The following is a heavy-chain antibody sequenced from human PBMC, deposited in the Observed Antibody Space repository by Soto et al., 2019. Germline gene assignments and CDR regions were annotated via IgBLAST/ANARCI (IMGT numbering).Heavy chain of an antibody. D-gene: IGHD4-17*01. J-gene: IGHJ4*02. CDR2: IIPFFGTA. CDR3: AKSAPMDAGDKYYYDF. Sequence: SVKDYRKATGGAFSPAGIGWVRPAPGKGLDWMGGIIPFFGTARYSQKFEDRITITADESTNTVYMDLRSLTSEDTAIYYCAKSAPMDAGDKYYYDFWGQGALVTVSS. V-gene: IGHV1-69*01. CDR1: GGAFSPAG.